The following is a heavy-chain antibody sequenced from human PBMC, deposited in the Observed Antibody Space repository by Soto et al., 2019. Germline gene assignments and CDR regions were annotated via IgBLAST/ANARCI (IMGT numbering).Heavy chain of an antibody. CDR1: GFTFSSYG. Sequence: GGSLRLSCAASGFTFSSYGMHWVRQAPGKGLEWVAVIWYDGSNKYYADSVKGRFTISRDNSKNTLYLQMNSLRAEDTAVYYCAREGSYYDSSPFDYWGQGTLVTVSS. CDR2: IWYDGSNK. D-gene: IGHD3-22*01. V-gene: IGHV3-33*01. J-gene: IGHJ4*02. CDR3: AREGSYYDSSPFDY.